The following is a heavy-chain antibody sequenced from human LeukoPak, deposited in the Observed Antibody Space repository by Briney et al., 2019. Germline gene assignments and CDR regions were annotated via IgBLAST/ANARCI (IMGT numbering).Heavy chain of an antibody. CDR1: GYTFTSYG. CDR2: ISAYNGNT. CDR3: ARDEAGDTIFGVVIDY. D-gene: IGHD3-3*01. J-gene: IGHJ4*02. V-gene: IGHV1-18*01. Sequence: ASVKVSCKASGYTFTSYGISWVRQAPGQGLEWMGWISAYNGNTNYAQKLQGRVTMTTDTSTSTAYMELRSLRSDDTAVYYCARDEAGDTIFGVVIDYWGQGTLVTVSS.